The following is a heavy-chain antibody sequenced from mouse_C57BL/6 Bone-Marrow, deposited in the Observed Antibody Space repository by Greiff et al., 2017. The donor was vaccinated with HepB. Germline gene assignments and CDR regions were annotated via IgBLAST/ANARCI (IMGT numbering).Heavy chain of an antibody. V-gene: IGHV1-81*01. CDR3: ARSRTRCWFAY. CDR1: GYTFTSYG. CDR2: IYPRSGNT. J-gene: IGHJ3*01. D-gene: IGHD3-3*01. Sequence: QVQLKESGAELARPGASVKLSCKASGYTFTSYGISWVKQRTGQGLEWIGEIYPRSGNTYYNEKFKGKATLTADKSSSTAYMELRSLTSEDSAVYFCARSRTRCWFAYWGQGTLVTVSA.